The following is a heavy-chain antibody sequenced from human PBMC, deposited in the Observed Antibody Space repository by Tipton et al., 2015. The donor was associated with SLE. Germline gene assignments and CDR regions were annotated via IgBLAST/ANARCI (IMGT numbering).Heavy chain of an antibody. CDR1: GYSISRGYY. V-gene: IGHV4-38-2*01. J-gene: IGHJ4*02. CDR2: IYHSGST. D-gene: IGHD3-3*01. Sequence: TLSLTCAVSGYSISRGYYWGWLRQSPGKGLEWIGSIYHSGSTYYNPSLKSRVTISVDTSKNQFSLKLSPVTAADTAVYYCARGSITIFGVVTPFDYWGQGTLVTVSS. CDR3: ARGSITIFGVVTPFDY.